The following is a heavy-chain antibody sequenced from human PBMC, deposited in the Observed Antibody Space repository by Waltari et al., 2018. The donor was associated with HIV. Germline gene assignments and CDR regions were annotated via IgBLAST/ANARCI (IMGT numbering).Heavy chain of an antibody. D-gene: IGHD5-12*01. CDR2: IKEDGSDK. Sequence: VQLVESGGGLVQPGGSLRLFCAVSGFPFSDCWMSWVRQAPGKGLEWVANIKEDGSDKYYVESVKGRFTISRDNARNSVYLQLNRLRVEDTAVYYCAKYGGTSGTSFDSWGPGSLVTVSS. V-gene: IGHV3-7*01. CDR3: AKYGGTSGTSFDS. J-gene: IGHJ4*02. CDR1: GFPFSDCW.